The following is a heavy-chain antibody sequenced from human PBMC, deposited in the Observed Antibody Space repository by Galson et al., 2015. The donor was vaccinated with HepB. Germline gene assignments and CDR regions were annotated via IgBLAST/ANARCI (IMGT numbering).Heavy chain of an antibody. CDR1: GDSVSSNSAA. CDR3: ARGGVDPFDYYYYMDV. V-gene: IGHV6-1*01. J-gene: IGHJ6*03. D-gene: IGHD2-2*01. CDR2: TYYRSKWYN. Sequence: CAISGDSVSSNSAAWNWIRQSPSRGLEWLGRTYYRSKWYNDYVVSVKSRITINPDTSKNQFSLQLNSVTPEDTAVYYCARGGVDPFDYYYYMDVWGKGTTVTVSS.